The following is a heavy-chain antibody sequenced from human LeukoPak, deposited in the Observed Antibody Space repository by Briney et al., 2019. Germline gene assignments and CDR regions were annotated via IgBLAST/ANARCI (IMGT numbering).Heavy chain of an antibody. CDR1: GYTFTGYY. CDR2: INPKSGGT. J-gene: IGHJ4*02. Sequence: ASVKVSCKASGYTFTGYYMHWVRQAPGQGXEWMGWINPKSGGTNYAQKFQGRVTMTRDTSISTAYMEVSRMTSDDTAVYYCATSGGTSGPELDYWGQGTLVTVSS. D-gene: IGHD3-3*01. CDR3: ATSGGTSGPELDY. V-gene: IGHV1-2*02.